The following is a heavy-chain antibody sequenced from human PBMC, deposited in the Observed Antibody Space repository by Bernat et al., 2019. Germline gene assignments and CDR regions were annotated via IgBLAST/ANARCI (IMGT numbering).Heavy chain of an antibody. Sequence: EVQLVESGGGLVQPGGSLRLSCAASGFTVSSNYMSWVRQAPGKGLEWVSVIYSGGSTYYADSVKGSFTISRDNSKNTLYLQLNSLRAEDTAVYYCARGRGDYGSGKLDYWGQGTLVTVSS. D-gene: IGHD3-10*01. J-gene: IGHJ4*02. CDR2: IYSGGST. CDR3: ARGRGDYGSGKLDY. V-gene: IGHV3-66*01. CDR1: GFTVSSNY.